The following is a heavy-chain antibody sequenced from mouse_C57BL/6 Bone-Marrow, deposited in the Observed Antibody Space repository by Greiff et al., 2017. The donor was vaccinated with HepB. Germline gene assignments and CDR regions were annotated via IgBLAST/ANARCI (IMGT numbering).Heavy chain of an antibody. J-gene: IGHJ4*01. Sequence: QVQLQQPGAELVKPGASVKVSCKASGYTFTSYWMHWVKQRPGQGLEWIGRIHPSDSDTNYNQKFKGKATLTVDKSSSTAYMQLRSLTSEDSAVYYCAMKLTGTNYAMDYGGKEPQSPSPQ. CDR1: GYTFTSYW. CDR3: AMKLTGTNYAMDY. CDR2: IHPSDSDT. V-gene: IGHV1-74*01. D-gene: IGHD4-1*01.